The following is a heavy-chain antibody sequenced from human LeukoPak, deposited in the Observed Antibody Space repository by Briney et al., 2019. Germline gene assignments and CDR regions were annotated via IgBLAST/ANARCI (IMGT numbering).Heavy chain of an antibody. Sequence: PSETLSLTCTVSGGSTSSGSYYWSWIRQPAGKGLEWIGRIYTSGSTNYNPSLKSRGTISVDTSKNQFSLKLSSVTAADTAVYYCASATYCSSTSCCQEYYYGMDVWGQGTTVTVSS. D-gene: IGHD2-2*01. CDR2: IYTSGST. CDR3: ASATYCSSTSCCQEYYYGMDV. V-gene: IGHV4-61*02. J-gene: IGHJ6*02. CDR1: GGSTSSGSYY.